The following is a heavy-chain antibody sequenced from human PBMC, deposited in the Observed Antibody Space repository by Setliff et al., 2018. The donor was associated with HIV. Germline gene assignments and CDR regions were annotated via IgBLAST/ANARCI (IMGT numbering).Heavy chain of an antibody. CDR3: ARDQWGYSYGYYYYYYMDV. Sequence: HPGGSLRLSCAASGFTFKTYAMSWVRQAPGKGLEWVSVIYSGGSTYYADSVKGRFTISRDNSKNTLYLQMNSLRAEDTAVYYCARDQWGYSYGYYYYYYMDVWGKGTTVTVSS. D-gene: IGHD5-18*01. V-gene: IGHV3-66*02. J-gene: IGHJ6*03. CDR2: IYSGGST. CDR1: GFTFKTYA.